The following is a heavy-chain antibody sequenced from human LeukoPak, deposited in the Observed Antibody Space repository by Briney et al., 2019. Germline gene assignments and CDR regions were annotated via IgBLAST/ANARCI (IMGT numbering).Heavy chain of an antibody. CDR1: GFTFSSYS. CDR3: ASLRGGGYYIYYYYGMDV. Sequence: GGSLRLSCAASGFTFSSYSMNWVRQAPGKGLEWVSVIYSGGSTYYADSVKGRFTISRDNSKNTLYLQMNSLRAEDTAVYYCASLRGGGYYIYYYYGMDVWGQGTTVTVSS. CDR2: IYSGGST. V-gene: IGHV3-53*01. J-gene: IGHJ6*02. D-gene: IGHD3-3*01.